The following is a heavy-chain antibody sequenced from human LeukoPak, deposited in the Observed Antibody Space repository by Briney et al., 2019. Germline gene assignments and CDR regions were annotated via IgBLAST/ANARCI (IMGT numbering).Heavy chain of an antibody. CDR2: ISGSGGGT. Sequence: GGSLRLSCAASGFTFNSYAMSWVRQAPEKGLEWVATISGSGGGTYYADSVKGRFTISRDTSKNTLYLQMNSLRAEDTAVYYCAAVANTGFDYWGQGTLGTVSS. J-gene: IGHJ4*02. CDR1: GFTFNSYA. D-gene: IGHD6-19*01. CDR3: AAVANTGFDY. V-gene: IGHV3-23*01.